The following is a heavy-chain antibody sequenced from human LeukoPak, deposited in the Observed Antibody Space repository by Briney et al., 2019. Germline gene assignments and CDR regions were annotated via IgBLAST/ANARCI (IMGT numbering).Heavy chain of an antibody. CDR3: ARSPSGYPTDY. Sequence: GASVKVSCKAYGYTFTSYDINWVRQATGQRLEWMGWMNPNSGNTGYAQKFQGRVTMTRNTSISTAYMELSSLRSEDTAVYYCARSPSGYPTDYWGQGTLVTVSS. J-gene: IGHJ4*02. CDR1: GYTFTSYD. D-gene: IGHD3-22*01. CDR2: MNPNSGNT. V-gene: IGHV1-8*01.